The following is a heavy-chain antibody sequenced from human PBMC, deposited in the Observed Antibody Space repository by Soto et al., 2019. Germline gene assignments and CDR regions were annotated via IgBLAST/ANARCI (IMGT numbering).Heavy chain of an antibody. CDR1: GGSVSIGSHY. CDR3: ARDRSDDLNSFHASEL. D-gene: IGHD1-1*01. V-gene: IGHV4-61*01. J-gene: IGHJ3*01. Sequence: SETLSLTCAFSGGSVSIGSHYRSWIRQPPGKGLEWIACIYHSGSTDYNPFCRNRVTIAVDLPRTRFSLRLDAMTAADTAVYYWARDRSDDLNSFHASELWGIRTIVSV. CDR2: IYHSGST.